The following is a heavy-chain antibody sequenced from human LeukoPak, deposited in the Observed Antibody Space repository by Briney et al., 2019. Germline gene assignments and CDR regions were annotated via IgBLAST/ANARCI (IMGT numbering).Heavy chain of an antibody. CDR1: GFTFSSYS. J-gene: IGHJ5*02. V-gene: IGHV3-21*01. Sequence: GGSLRLSCAASGFTFSSYSMNWVRQAPGKGLDWVSSISSSSSYIYYADSAKGRFTISRDNAKNSLYLQMNSLRAEDTAVYYCAGYCSSTSCSLNWFDPWGQGTLVTVSS. CDR2: ISSSSSYI. CDR3: AGYCSSTSCSLNWFDP. D-gene: IGHD2-2*01.